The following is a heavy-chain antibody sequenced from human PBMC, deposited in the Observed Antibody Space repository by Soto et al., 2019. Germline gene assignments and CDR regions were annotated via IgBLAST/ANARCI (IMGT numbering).Heavy chain of an antibody. CDR2: INPSGGST. V-gene: IGHV1-46*01. Sequence: ASVKVSCKASGYTFTSYYMHWVRQAPGQGLEWMGIINPSGGSTSYAQKFQGRVTMTRDTSTSTVYMELSSLRSEDTAVYYCARDRRPIFGVVTEYYFDYWGQGTLVTVSS. D-gene: IGHD3-3*01. J-gene: IGHJ4*02. CDR3: ARDRRPIFGVVTEYYFDY. CDR1: GYTFTSYY.